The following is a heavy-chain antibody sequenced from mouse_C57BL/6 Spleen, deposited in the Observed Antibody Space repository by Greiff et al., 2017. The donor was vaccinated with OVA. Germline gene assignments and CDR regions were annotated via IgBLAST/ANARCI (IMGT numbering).Heavy chain of an antibody. CDR3: ARGWETEYLDY. D-gene: IGHD2-3*01. V-gene: IGHV1-82*01. Sequence: VQLQQSGPELVKPGASVKISCKASGYAFSSSWMNWVKQRPGKGLEWIGRIYPGDGDTNYNGKFKGKATLTADKSSSTAYLQRSSLTSEDSAVYVCARGWETEYLDYWGQGTTLTVSS. J-gene: IGHJ2*01. CDR1: GYAFSSSW. CDR2: IYPGDGDT.